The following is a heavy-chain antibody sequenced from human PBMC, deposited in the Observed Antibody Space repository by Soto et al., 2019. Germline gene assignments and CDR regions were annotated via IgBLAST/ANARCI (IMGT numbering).Heavy chain of an antibody. V-gene: IGHV1-2*02. Sequence: ASVKVSCKASGYTFTGYYMHWVRQAPGQGLEWMGWINPNSGGTNYAQKFQGRVTMTRDTSISTAYMELSRLRSDDTAVYYCARLVYYGSGSYYYYGMDVWGQGTTVTVSS. CDR3: ARLVYYGSGSYYYYGMDV. J-gene: IGHJ6*02. CDR2: INPNSGGT. CDR1: GYTFTGYY. D-gene: IGHD3-10*01.